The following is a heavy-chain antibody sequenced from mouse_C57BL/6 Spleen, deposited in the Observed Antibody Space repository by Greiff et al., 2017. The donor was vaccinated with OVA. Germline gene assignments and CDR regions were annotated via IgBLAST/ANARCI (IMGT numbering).Heavy chain of an antibody. CDR2: IDPETGGT. CDR1: GYTFTDYE. D-gene: IGHD4-1*01. CDR3: TRSYWDEGY. Sequence: QVQLKESGAELVRPGASVTLSCKASGYTFTDYEMHWVKQTPVHGLEWIGAIDPETGGTAYNQKFKGKAILTADKSSSTAYMELRSLTSEDSAVYYCTRSYWDEGYWGQGTTLTVSS. V-gene: IGHV1-15*01. J-gene: IGHJ2*01.